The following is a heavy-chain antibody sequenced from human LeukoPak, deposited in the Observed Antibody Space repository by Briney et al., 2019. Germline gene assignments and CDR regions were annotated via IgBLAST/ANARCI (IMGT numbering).Heavy chain of an antibody. D-gene: IGHD6-25*01. CDR1: GFSFSSHW. V-gene: IGHV3-7*01. Sequence: PGGSLRLSCAASGFSFSSHWMNWVRQAPGRGLEWVANINQDGSKTHYADSVKGRFTISRDNAKNSLHLQMNSLRREDTAVYYCFGSGDLGWGQGTRVTVSS. CDR2: INQDGSKT. CDR3: FGSGDLG. J-gene: IGHJ4*02.